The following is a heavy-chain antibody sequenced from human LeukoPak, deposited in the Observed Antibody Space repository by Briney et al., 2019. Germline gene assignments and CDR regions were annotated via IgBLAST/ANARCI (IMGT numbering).Heavy chain of an antibody. CDR2: INPDGGST. V-gene: IGHV1-46*01. CDR1: GYTFTSYW. CDR3: ARRSSYYDSSGYHDY. J-gene: IGHJ4*02. D-gene: IGHD3-22*01. Sequence: ASVKVSCKASGYTFTSYWIQWVRQAPGQGLEWMGLINPDGGSTAYAHRFQGRVTMTRDTSTSTAYMDLSSLRSEDTAVYYCARRSSYYDSSGYHDYWGQGTLVTVSS.